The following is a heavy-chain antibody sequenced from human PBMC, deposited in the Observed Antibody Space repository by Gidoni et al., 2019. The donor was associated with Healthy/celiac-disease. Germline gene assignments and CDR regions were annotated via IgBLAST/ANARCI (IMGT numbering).Heavy chain of an antibody. V-gene: IGHV1-2*04. CDR1: GYTFTGYY. Sequence: QVQLVQSGAEVKKPGASVKVSCKASGYTFTGYYMHWVRQAPGQGLEWMGWINPNSGGTNYAQKFQGWVTMTRDTSISTAYMELSRLRSDDTAVYYCARYRPLGAVAGKYYYYGMDVWGQGTTVTVSS. CDR2: INPNSGGT. D-gene: IGHD6-19*01. CDR3: ARYRPLGAVAGKYYYYGMDV. J-gene: IGHJ6*02.